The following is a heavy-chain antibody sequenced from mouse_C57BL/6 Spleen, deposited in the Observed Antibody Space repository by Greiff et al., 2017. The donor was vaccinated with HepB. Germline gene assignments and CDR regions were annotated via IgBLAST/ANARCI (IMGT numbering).Heavy chain of an antibody. D-gene: IGHD4-1*02. V-gene: IGHV6-3*01. CDR2: IRLKSDNYAT. Sequence: EVKLEESGGGLVQPGGSMKLSCVASGFTFSNYWMNWVRQSPEKGLEWVAQIRLKSDNYATHYAESVKGRFTISRDDSKSSVYLQMNNLRAEDTGIYYCTAQLGWFAYWGQGTLVTVSA. CDR1: GFTFSNYW. CDR3: TAQLGWFAY. J-gene: IGHJ3*01.